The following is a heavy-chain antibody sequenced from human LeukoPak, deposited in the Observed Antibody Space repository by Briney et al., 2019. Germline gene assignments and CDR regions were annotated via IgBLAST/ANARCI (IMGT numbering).Heavy chain of an antibody. CDR3: VRDLHWGGFDV. V-gene: IGHV3-53*01. CDR2: IYSGGNT. CDR1: GFTVSSNY. J-gene: IGHJ3*01. D-gene: IGHD7-27*01. Sequence: GGSLRLSCAASGFTVSSNYMSWVRQAPGKGLEWVSVIYSGGNTYYADSLKGRFTISRDNPKSTVSLQMSSLRAEDTALYYCVRDLHWGGFDVWGQGTMVTVSS.